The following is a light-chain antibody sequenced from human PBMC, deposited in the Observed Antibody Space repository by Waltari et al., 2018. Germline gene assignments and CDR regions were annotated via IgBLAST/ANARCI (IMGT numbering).Light chain of an antibody. CDR3: QQYVSSPWT. Sequence: IVLTQSPGTLSLSPGERATISCRASQRVSSSYFAWNQQKPGQGARLLVYGAACRAAGIPDRFSGSGPWTDFTLTISRLEPEDFAVYYGQQYVSSPWTFGQGTKVEIK. V-gene: IGKV3-20*01. CDR1: QRVSSSY. J-gene: IGKJ1*01. CDR2: GAA.